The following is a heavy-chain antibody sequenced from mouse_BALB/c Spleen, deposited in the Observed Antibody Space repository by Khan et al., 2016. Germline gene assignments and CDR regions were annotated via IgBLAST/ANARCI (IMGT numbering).Heavy chain of an antibody. V-gene: IGHV3-2*02. CDR2: ISYSGST. Sequence: EVQLQESGPGLVKPSQSLSLTCTVTGYSITSDYAWNWIRQFPGNKLEWMGYISYSGSTSYNPSLKSRISITRDTSKNQFFLQLNSVTTEDTATYSCARESHYYGSSYYFDYWGQGTTLTVSS. CDR1: GYSITSDYA. J-gene: IGHJ2*01. CDR3: ARESHYYGSSYYFDY. D-gene: IGHD1-1*01.